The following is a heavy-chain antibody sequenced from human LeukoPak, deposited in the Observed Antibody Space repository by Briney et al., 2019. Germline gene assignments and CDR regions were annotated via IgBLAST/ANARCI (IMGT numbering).Heavy chain of an antibody. CDR1: GFTFSSYS. D-gene: IGHD6-19*01. CDR3: AGDLIAVAAH. CDR2: ISSSSTI. J-gene: IGHJ4*02. V-gene: IGHV3-48*01. Sequence: PGGSLRLSCAASGFTFSSYSMNWVRQAPGKGLEWVSYISSSSTIYYADSVKGRFTISRDNAKNSLYLQMNSLRAEDTAVYYCAGDLIAVAAHWGQGTLVTVSS.